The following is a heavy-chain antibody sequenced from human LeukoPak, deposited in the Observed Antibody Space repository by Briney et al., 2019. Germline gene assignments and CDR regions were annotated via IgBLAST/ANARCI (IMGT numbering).Heavy chain of an antibody. V-gene: IGHV1-2*02. Sequence: ASVKVSCKASGYTFTRYYVHWVRQAPGQGLEWMGWINPNRGDTDYAPKFQARFTMTRDTSISPVYMELGSLRSDDTALYFCAKVKPGPLESWGQGTLVTVSS. J-gene: IGHJ5*02. D-gene: IGHD3-3*01. CDR3: AKVKPGPLES. CDR2: INPNRGDT. CDR1: GYTFTRYY.